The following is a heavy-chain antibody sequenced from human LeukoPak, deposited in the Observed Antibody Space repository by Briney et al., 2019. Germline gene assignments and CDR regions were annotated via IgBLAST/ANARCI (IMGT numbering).Heavy chain of an antibody. CDR3: TSFPPKKFILKPTRP. CDR1: GFTFRNYA. CDR2: ISGSGDTI. J-gene: IGHJ5*02. Sequence: GGSLRLSCAASGFTFRNYAMSWVRQAPGKGLEWVSAISGSGDTIYYADSVKGRFTISRDNSKNTLYLQMHSLRAEDTAVYYCTSFPPKKFILKPTRPWGQGTLVTVSS. D-gene: IGHD2/OR15-2a*01. V-gene: IGHV3-23*01.